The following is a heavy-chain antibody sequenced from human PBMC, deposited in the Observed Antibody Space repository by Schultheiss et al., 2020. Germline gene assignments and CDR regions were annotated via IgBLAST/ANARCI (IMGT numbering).Heavy chain of an antibody. CDR2: IYYSGST. CDR3: ARTLRSFAFDY. V-gene: IGHV4-61*01. Sequence: SETLSLTCTVSGGSVSSGSYYWSWIRQPPGKGLEWIGYIYYSGSTKYNPSLKSRVTISVDTSKNQVSLKLSSVTAADTAVYYCARTLRSFAFDYWGQGTLVTVSS. CDR1: GGSVSSGSYY. J-gene: IGHJ4*02.